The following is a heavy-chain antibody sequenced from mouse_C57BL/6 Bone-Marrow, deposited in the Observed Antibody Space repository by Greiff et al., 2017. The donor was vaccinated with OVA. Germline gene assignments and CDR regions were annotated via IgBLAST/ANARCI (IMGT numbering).Heavy chain of an antibody. CDR3: ASVITTVAYYYAMDY. V-gene: IGHV1-81*01. D-gene: IGHD1-1*01. Sequence: QVQLKQSGAELARPGASVKLSCKASGYTFTSYGISWVKQRTGQGLEWIGEIYPRSGNTYYNEKFKGKATLTADKFSSTAYMELRSLTSEDSAVYFCASVITTVAYYYAMDYWGQGTSVTVSS. CDR1: GYTFTSYG. J-gene: IGHJ4*01. CDR2: IYPRSGNT.